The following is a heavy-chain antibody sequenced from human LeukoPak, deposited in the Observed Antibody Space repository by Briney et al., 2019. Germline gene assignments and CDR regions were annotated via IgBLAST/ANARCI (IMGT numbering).Heavy chain of an antibody. CDR3: ARSGSGFDY. J-gene: IGHJ4*02. CDR2: IKEDGSEK. V-gene: IGHV3-7*01. CDR1: GFSFRTYW. Sequence: GGSLRLSCAASGFSFRTYWMSWVRQAPGKGLEWVANIKEDGSEKNYVDSVKGRFTISRDNAKNSLYLQMNSLRAEDTAVYYCARSGSGFDYRGQGTLVTVSS. D-gene: IGHD3-10*01.